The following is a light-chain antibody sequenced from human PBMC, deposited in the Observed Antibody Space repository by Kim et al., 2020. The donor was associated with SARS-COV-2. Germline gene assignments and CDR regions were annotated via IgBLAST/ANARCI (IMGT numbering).Light chain of an antibody. CDR1: QGISNY. J-gene: IGKJ1*01. CDR3: KKYNSGHTR. CDR2: AAS. V-gene: IGKV1-27*01. Sequence: DIQMTQSPSSLSASVGDRVTITCRSSQGISNYLAWYQQRPGKVPKLLIYAASTLQSGVPTRFSGSGSGTNFTLTISSLQPEDGATYYSKKYNSGHTRIGQRTKGDIK.